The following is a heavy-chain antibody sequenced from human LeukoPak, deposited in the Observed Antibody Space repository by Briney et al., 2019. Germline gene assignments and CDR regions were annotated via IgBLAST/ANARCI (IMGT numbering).Heavy chain of an antibody. CDR2: IKQDGSEK. V-gene: IGHV3-7*01. CDR1: GFTFSSYA. D-gene: IGHD3-22*01. Sequence: PGGSLRLSCAASGFTFSSYAMNWVPQARGKGLEWVANIKQDGSEKYYVDSVKGRFTISRDNAKNSLYLQMNSLRAEDTAVYYCARVLSDYYDSSGYYPDYWGQGTLVTVSS. CDR3: ARVLSDYYDSSGYYPDY. J-gene: IGHJ4*02.